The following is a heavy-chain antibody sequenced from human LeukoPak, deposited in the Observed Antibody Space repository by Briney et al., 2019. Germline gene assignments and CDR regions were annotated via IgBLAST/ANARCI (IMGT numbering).Heavy chain of an antibody. V-gene: IGHV1-2*02. J-gene: IGHJ4*02. Sequence: GASVKVSCKASGYTFTSYAMHWVRQAPGQGLEWMGWTNPNSGGTNYAQKFQGRVTMTRDTSISTAYMELSRLRSDDTAVYYCARDSPNFYSSSSGGYWGQGTLVTVSS. CDR1: GYTFTSYA. CDR2: TNPNSGGT. CDR3: ARDSPNFYSSSSGGY. D-gene: IGHD6-6*01.